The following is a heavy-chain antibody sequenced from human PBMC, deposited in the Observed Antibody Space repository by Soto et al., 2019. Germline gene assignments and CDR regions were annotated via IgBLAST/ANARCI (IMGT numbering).Heavy chain of an antibody. V-gene: IGHV6-1*01. Sequence: QSQTLSLTCAISGDSVSSNSAAWNWIRQSPSRGLEWLGRTYYRAKWYNDYAVSVKSRITINPDTSKNQFSLQLNSVTPEDTAVYYWASQGGSSPAYYYYGMDVWGQGTTVTVSS. D-gene: IGHD6-6*01. CDR3: ASQGGSSPAYYYYGMDV. CDR2: TYYRAKWYN. J-gene: IGHJ6*02. CDR1: GDSVSSNSAA.